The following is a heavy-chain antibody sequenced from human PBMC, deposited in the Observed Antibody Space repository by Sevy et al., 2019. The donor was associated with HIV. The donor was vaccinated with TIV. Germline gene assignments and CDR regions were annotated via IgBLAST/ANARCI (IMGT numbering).Heavy chain of an antibody. CDR2: ISGSGGST. Sequence: RGSLRLSCAASGFTFSPYSMNWVRQAPGKGLQWVSVISGSGGSTYYADSVKGRFTIFRDNSKNTMYLQMNSLRAEDMAVYYCARRPDFGVVIPTGVMDVWGQGTTVTVSS. D-gene: IGHD3-3*01. CDR3: ARRPDFGVVIPTGVMDV. J-gene: IGHJ6*02. CDR1: GFTFSPYS. V-gene: IGHV3-23*01.